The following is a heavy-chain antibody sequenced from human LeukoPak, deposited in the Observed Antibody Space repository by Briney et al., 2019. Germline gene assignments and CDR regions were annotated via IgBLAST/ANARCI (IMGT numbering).Heavy chain of an antibody. CDR1: GFTFSSSA. J-gene: IGHJ3*02. CDR2: IRSKAYGGTT. D-gene: IGHD3-22*01. V-gene: IGHV3-49*03. CDR3: TRGDDSSGYYSPGDAFDI. Sequence: GGSLRLSWAASGFTFSSSAMSWFRQAPGKGLEWVGFIRSKAYGGTTEYAAFVKGRFTISRDDSKSIAYLQMNSLKTEDTAVYYCTRGDDSSGYYSPGDAFDIWSQGTMVTVSS.